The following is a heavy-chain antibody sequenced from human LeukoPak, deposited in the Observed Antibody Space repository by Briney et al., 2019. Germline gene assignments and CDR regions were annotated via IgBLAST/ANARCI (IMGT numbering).Heavy chain of an antibody. V-gene: IGHV3-43*01. J-gene: IGHJ4*02. CDR3: AKDREAMVEGNYFDY. CDR1: GFTFDDYT. Sequence: GGSLRLSCAASGFTFDDYTMHWVRQAPGKGLEWVSLISWDGGSTYYADSVKGRFTISRDNSKNSLYLQMNSLRTEVTALYYCAKDREAMVEGNYFDYWGQGTLVTVSS. CDR2: ISWDGGST. D-gene: IGHD5-18*01.